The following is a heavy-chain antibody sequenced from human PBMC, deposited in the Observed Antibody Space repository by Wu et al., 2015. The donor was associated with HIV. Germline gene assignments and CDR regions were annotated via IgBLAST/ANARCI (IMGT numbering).Heavy chain of an antibody. V-gene: IGHV1-46*01. CDR1: GYTFINYY. D-gene: IGHD3-22*01. Sequence: QVQLVQSGAEMKKPGASVKVSCKASGYTFINYYIHWVRQAPGQGLEWMGMIRPTGDITNYAQRFQGRVTMTRDASTRTVYMELSSLKSEDTAVYFCARCSYYNDSRGYSYLGDDAFDIWAKGQWSPSLQ. CDR3: ARCSYYNDSRGYSYLGDDAFDI. CDR2: IRPTGDIT. J-gene: IGHJ3*02.